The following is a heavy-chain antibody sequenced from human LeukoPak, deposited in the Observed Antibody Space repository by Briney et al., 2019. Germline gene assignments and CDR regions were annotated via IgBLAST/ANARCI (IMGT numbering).Heavy chain of an antibody. CDR2: ISYDGSNK. CDR1: GFTSSSYS. CDR3: AKEGSSSWYAEFDY. V-gene: IGHV3-30*18. D-gene: IGHD6-13*01. Sequence: GGSLRLSCAASGFTSSSYSMHWVRQAPGKGLEWVAVISYDGSNKYYADSVKGRFTISRDNSKNTLYLQMNSLRAEDTAVYYCAKEGSSSWYAEFDYWGQGTLVTVSS. J-gene: IGHJ4*02.